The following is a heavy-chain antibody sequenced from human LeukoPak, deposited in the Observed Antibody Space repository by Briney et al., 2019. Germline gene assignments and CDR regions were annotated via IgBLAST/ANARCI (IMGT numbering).Heavy chain of an antibody. CDR3: ARVDAAAGSDY. J-gene: IGHJ4*02. Sequence: SETLSLTCTVSGGSISSSSYYWGWIRQPPGKGLEWIGSIYYSGSTYYNPSLKSRVTISVDTSKNQFSLKLSSVTAADTAVYYCARVDAAAGSDYWGQGTLVTVSS. V-gene: IGHV4-39*07. CDR1: GGSISSSSYY. CDR2: IYYSGST. D-gene: IGHD6-13*01.